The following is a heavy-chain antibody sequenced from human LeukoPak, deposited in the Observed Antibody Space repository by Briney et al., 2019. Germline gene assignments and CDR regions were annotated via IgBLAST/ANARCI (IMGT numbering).Heavy chain of an antibody. V-gene: IGHV4-34*01. Sequence: SETLSLTCTVSGGSISSYYWSWIRQPPGKGLEWIGEINHSGSTNYNPSLKSRVTISVDTSKNQFSLKLSSLTAADTAVEYVAXXXXVAGSIDYWGQGTLVTVSS. CDR1: GGSISSYY. J-gene: IGHJ4*02. D-gene: IGHD6-19*01. CDR2: INHSGST. CDR3: AXXXXVAGSIDY.